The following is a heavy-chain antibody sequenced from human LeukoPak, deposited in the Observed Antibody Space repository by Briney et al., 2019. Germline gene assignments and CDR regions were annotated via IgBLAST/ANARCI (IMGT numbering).Heavy chain of an antibody. CDR2: INPSGGST. Sequence: ASVKVSCKASGYTFTSYYMHWVRQAPGQGLEWMGIINPSGGSTSYAQKFQGRVTMTRDTSTSTVYMELSSLRSEDTAVYYCARLQWLQTGRDFLDYWGQGTLVTVSS. CDR1: GYTFTSYY. V-gene: IGHV1-46*01. D-gene: IGHD6-19*01. CDR3: ARLQWLQTGRDFLDY. J-gene: IGHJ4*02.